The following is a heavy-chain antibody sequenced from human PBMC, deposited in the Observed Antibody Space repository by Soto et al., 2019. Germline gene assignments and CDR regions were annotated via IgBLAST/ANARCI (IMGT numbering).Heavy chain of an antibody. CDR3: ARNTYCYDSSGYYCFDY. V-gene: IGHV4-4*02. J-gene: IGHJ4*02. CDR2: IYHSGST. CDR1: GGSISSSNC. Sequence: SETLSITCAVSGGSISSSNCWSSVRQPPGKWLEWIGEIYHSGSTNYNPSLKSRVTISVDKSKNQFSLKLSSVTAADTAVYYCARNTYCYDSSGYYCFDYWGQGTLVTVSS. D-gene: IGHD3-22*01.